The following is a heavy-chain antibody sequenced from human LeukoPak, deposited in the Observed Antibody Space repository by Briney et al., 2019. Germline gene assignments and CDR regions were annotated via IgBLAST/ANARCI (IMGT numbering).Heavy chain of an antibody. CDR1: GFTFSSYA. V-gene: IGHV3-23*01. CDR3: AKDGVNWGCVDY. D-gene: IGHD7-27*01. Sequence: GGSLRLSCAASGFTFSSYAMSWVRQAPGKGREWVSAISGSGGSTYYADSVKGRFTSSRDNSKNTLYLQMNSLRAEDTAVYYCAKDGVNWGCVDYWGQGTLVTVSS. J-gene: IGHJ4*02. CDR2: ISGSGGST.